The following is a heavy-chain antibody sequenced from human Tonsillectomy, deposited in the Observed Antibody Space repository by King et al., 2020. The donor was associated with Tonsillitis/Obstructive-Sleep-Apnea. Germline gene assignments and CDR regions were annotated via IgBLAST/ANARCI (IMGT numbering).Heavy chain of an antibody. CDR3: AREGYYDFWSGYHYPPAFDY. CDR1: GFTFSSYA. Sequence: VQLVESGGGVVQPGRSLRLSCAASGFTFSSYAMHWVRQAPGKGLEGVAVISYDGSNKYYADSVKGRFTISRDNSKNTLYLQMNSLRAEDTAVYYCAREGYYDFWSGYHYPPAFDYWGQGTLVTVSS. J-gene: IGHJ4*02. V-gene: IGHV3-30*01. D-gene: IGHD3-3*01. CDR2: ISYDGSNK.